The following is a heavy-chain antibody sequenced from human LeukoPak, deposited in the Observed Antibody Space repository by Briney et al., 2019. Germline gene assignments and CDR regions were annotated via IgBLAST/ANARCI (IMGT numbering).Heavy chain of an antibody. Sequence: GGSLRLSCAASGFTFSSYWMHWVRQAPGKGLVWVSRINSDGTSTNYADSVKGRFTISRDNAKNTLYLQMNSLRAEDTAVYYCGPLGQTHRSGTPNYDYDWFDPWGQGTLVTVAS. CDR3: GPLGQTHRSGTPNYDYDWFDP. CDR2: INSDGTST. V-gene: IGHV3-74*01. D-gene: IGHD3-3*01. J-gene: IGHJ5*02. CDR1: GFTFSSYW.